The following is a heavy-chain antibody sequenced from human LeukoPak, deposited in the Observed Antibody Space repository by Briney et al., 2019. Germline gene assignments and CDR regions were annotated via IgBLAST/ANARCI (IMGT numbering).Heavy chain of an antibody. CDR3: ARDWVEMATSFYYMDV. CDR2: INPNSGGT. Sequence: ASVKVSCKASGYTFTSYGISWVRQAPGQGLEWMGWINPNSGGTNYAQKFQGRVTMTRDTSISTAYMELSRLRSDDTAVYYCARDWVEMATSFYYMDVWGKGTTVTVSS. V-gene: IGHV1-2*02. J-gene: IGHJ6*03. D-gene: IGHD5-24*01. CDR1: GYTFTSYG.